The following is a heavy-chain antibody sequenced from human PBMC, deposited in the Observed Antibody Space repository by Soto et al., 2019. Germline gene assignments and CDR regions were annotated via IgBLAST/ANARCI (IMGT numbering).Heavy chain of an antibody. D-gene: IGHD5-18*01. V-gene: IGHV3-15*07. CDR3: SHGYYQYFAS. Sequence: GGSLRLSCAASGFTFSNAWMNWVRQAPGKGPEWVGRIKSETDGGTADFAAPVKGRFTISRDDSENTLYLQMNSLKTEDTAVYYCSHGYYQYFASWGQGTLVTVSS. J-gene: IGHJ4*02. CDR1: GFTFSNAW. CDR2: IKSETDGGTA.